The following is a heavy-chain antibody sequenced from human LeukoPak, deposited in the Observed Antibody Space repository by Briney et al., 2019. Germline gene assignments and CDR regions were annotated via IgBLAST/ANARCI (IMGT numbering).Heavy chain of an antibody. J-gene: IGHJ3*02. D-gene: IGHD6-19*01. Sequence: SVKVSCKASGGTFSSYAISWVRQAPGQGLEWMGRIIPISGTANYAQKFQGRVTITTDESTSTAYMELSSLRSEDTAVYYCAKPLIAVAGTSAFDIWGQGTMVTVSS. CDR1: GGTFSSYA. CDR3: AKPLIAVAGTSAFDI. V-gene: IGHV1-69*05. CDR2: IIPISGTA.